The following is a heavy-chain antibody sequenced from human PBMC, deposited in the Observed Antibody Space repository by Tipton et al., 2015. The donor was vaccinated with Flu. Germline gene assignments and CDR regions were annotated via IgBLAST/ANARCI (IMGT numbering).Heavy chain of an antibody. CDR3: ARESSGEGAFDI. Sequence: SLRLSCAASGFTFSSYGMHWVRQAPGKGLEWVGFADSVKGRFTISRDNSKNTLYLEMNSLSTEDTAVYYCARESSGEGAFDIWGQGIWVTVSS. CDR1: GFTFSSYG. D-gene: IGHD1-26*01. V-gene: IGHV3-30*19. J-gene: IGHJ3*02.